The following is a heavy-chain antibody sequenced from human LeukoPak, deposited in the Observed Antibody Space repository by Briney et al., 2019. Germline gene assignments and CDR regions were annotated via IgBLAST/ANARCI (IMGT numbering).Heavy chain of an antibody. J-gene: IGHJ4*02. CDR1: GFTFSSYA. CDR3: AKAGIVGATTRNYFDF. D-gene: IGHD1-26*01. CDR2: MSGIGGST. V-gene: IGHV3-23*01. Sequence: GGSLRLSCAASGFTFSSYAMSWVRQAPGKGLEWVSAMSGIGGSTYYADSVKGRFTISRDNSKHTLSLQMNSLRAEDTAVYYCAKAGIVGATTRNYFDFWGQGTLVTVSS.